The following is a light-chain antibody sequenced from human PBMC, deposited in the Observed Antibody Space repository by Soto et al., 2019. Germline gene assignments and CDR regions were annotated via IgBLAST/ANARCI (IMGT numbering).Light chain of an antibody. V-gene: IGKV3-15*01. Sequence: EIVMTQSAATRSVSPGERATLSCRASPSVSSNLAWYQQKPGQSPRLLIYGASTRATGVPARFSGSGSGTEFTLTISSLQSEDFAVYYCQQYGSSPKPFGQGSNV. CDR2: GAS. CDR3: QQYGSSPKP. J-gene: IGKJ1*01. CDR1: PSVSSN.